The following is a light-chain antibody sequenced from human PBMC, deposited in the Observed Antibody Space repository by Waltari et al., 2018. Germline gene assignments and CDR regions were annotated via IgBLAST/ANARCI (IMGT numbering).Light chain of an antibody. J-gene: IGKJ2*01. CDR3: QQYYSSPLT. CDR2: WAS. CDR1: QSVLYSSNNKNY. V-gene: IGKV4-1*01. Sequence: DIVMTQSPDSLAVSLGERATINCKSSQSVLYSSNNKNYLAWYQQKPGQPPELLIYWASTRESGVPDRFSGSGSGTDFTLTISSLQAEDVAVYYCQQYYSSPLTFGQGTKLEI.